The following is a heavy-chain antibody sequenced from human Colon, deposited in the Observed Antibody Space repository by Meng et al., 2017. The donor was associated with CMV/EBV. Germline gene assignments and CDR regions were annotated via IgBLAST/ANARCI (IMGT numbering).Heavy chain of an antibody. J-gene: IGHJ4*02. D-gene: IGHD2-2*01. V-gene: IGHV4-34*01. CDR2: INPSGST. CDR3: ARTFCSSTSCYLDAFDV. CDR1: GGPFSGYY. Sequence: SETLSLTCAVSGGPFSGYYWSWIRQPPGKGFEWIGEINPSGSTNYKSSLESRVTISGDTSKNQFSLKLNSVTAADTAVYYCARTFCSSTSCYLDAFDVWGQGTLVTVSS.